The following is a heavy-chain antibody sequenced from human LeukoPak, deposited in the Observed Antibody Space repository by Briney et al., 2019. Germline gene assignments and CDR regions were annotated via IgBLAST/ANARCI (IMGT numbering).Heavy chain of an antibody. CDR2: INPSGGST. CDR3: ARVTPPGGFDP. CDR1: GFTFTSYY. V-gene: IGHV1-46*01. J-gene: IGHJ5*02. Sequence: ASVKVSCKASGFTFTSYYIHWVRQAPGQGLEWMGIINPSGGSTSYAQKFQGRVTMTRNTSISTAYMELRSLRSEDTAVYYCARVTPPGGFDPWGQGTLVTVSS. D-gene: IGHD3-10*01.